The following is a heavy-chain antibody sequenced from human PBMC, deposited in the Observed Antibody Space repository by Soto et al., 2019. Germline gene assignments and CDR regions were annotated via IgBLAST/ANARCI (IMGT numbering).Heavy chain of an antibody. Sequence: PGGSLRLSCAASGFIFSSYDVHWVRQAPGKGLEWVSVITTTGDTYYAASVKGRFTISRENAENTLYLQMNSLRAEDTAVYYFARDMGPYDFWSGYYSQDYWGQGTLVTVSS. J-gene: IGHJ4*02. D-gene: IGHD3-3*01. CDR2: ITTTGDT. V-gene: IGHV3-13*01. CDR1: GFIFSSYD. CDR3: ARDMGPYDFWSGYYSQDY.